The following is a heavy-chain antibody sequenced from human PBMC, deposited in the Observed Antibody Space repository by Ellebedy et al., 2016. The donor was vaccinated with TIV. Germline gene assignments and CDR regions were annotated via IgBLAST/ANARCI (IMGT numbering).Heavy chain of an antibody. D-gene: IGHD3-3*01. CDR1: GKSLGVLS. CDR3: ATGGSVGVLFEVASYYSYGLAV. J-gene: IGHJ6*02. Sequence: AASVKVSCKVSGKSLGVLSMHWVRQVPGKGPEWVGGFAPENGLTIYAQKFQGRVTMTEDVSKDTAYMELINLSSEDTATYYCATGGSVGVLFEVASYYSYGLAVWGQGTKVTVSS. CDR2: FAPENGLT. V-gene: IGHV1-24*01.